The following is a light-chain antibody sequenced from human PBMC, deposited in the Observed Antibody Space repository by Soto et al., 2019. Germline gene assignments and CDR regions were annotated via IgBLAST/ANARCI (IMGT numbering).Light chain of an antibody. CDR2: KAS. V-gene: IGKV1-5*03. CDR1: QSISSW. Sequence: DSQMTQSPATLSASVGDRVTITCRASQSISSWLAWYQQKPGKAPKLLIYKASSLESGVPSRFSGSGSGTDFTLTISSLQPDDFATYYCQQYNSYPWTFGQGTKVEIK. CDR3: QQYNSYPWT. J-gene: IGKJ1*01.